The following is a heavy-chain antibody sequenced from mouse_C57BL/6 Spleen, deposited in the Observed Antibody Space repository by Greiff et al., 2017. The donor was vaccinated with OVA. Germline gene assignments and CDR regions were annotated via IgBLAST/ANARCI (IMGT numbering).Heavy chain of an antibody. Sequence: QVQLQQSGPELVKPGASVKISCKASGYSFTSYYIHWVKQRPGQGLEWIGWIYPGSGNTKYNEKFKGKATLTADTSSSTAYMQLSSLTSEDSAVYYCARWYYGSSYFDYWGQGTTLTVSS. D-gene: IGHD1-1*01. J-gene: IGHJ2*01. CDR3: ARWYYGSSYFDY. CDR1: GYSFTSYY. CDR2: IYPGSGNT. V-gene: IGHV1-66*01.